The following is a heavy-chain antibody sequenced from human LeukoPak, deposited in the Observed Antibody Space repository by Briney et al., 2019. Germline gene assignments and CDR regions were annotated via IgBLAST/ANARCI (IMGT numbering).Heavy chain of an antibody. D-gene: IGHD5-24*01. CDR1: GFTFDDYT. Sequence: GGSLRLSCAASGFTFDDYTMHWVRQAPGKGLEWVSLISWDGDSTYYADSVKGRFTISRDNSKNSLYLQMNSLRTEDSALYYCAKDIDDLGAFDIWGQGTMVTVSS. V-gene: IGHV3-43*01. CDR2: ISWDGDST. CDR3: AKDIDDLGAFDI. J-gene: IGHJ3*02.